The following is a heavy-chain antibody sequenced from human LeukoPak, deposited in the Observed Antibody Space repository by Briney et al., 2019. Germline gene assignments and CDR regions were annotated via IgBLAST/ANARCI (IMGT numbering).Heavy chain of an antibody. CDR1: GGSISSSSYY. J-gene: IGHJ4*02. CDR3: AREISGWHDY. Sequence: SETLSLTCTVSGGSISSSSYYWGWIRQPPGKGLEWIGSIYYSGSSSYNPSLKSRLTISVDTSRNQFFLKLTAVTAADTAVYYCAREISGWHDYWGQGTLVTVSS. D-gene: IGHD6-19*01. CDR2: IYYSGSS. V-gene: IGHV4-39*02.